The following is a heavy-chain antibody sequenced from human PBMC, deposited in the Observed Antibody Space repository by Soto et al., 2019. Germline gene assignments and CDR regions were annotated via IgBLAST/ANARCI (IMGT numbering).Heavy chain of an antibody. Sequence: GGSLRLSCAASGFTVSSNYMSWVRQAPGKGLEWVSVIYSGGSTYYADSVKGRFTISRHNSKNTLYLQMNSLRDEDTAVYYCAREGYERGLNWFDPWGQGTLVTVSS. D-gene: IGHD2-2*01. V-gene: IGHV3-53*01. CDR2: IYSGGST. CDR3: AREGYERGLNWFDP. J-gene: IGHJ5*02. CDR1: GFTVSSNY.